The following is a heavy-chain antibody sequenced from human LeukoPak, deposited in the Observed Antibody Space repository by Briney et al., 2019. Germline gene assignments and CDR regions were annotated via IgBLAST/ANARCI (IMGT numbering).Heavy chain of an antibody. J-gene: IGHJ5*02. CDR2: INPNSGGT. CDR1: GYTFTGYY. D-gene: IGHD3-3*01. Sequence: ASVKVSCKASGYTFTGYYMHRVRQAPGQGLEWMGWINPNSGGTNYAQKFQGRVTMTRDTSISTAYMELSGLRSDDTAVYYCARGPIFGVVIIKDWFDPWGQGTLVTVSS. CDR3: ARGPIFGVVIIKDWFDP. V-gene: IGHV1-2*02.